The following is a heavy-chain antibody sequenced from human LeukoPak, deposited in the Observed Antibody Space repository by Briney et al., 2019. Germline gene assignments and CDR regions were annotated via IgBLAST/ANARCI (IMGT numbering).Heavy chain of an antibody. J-gene: IGHJ4*02. CDR2: ISWNSGSI. D-gene: IGHD1-26*01. CDR1: GFTFDDYA. CDR3: AKDPARQWGLPDY. Sequence: GGSLRLSCAASGFTFDDYAMHWVRQAPGKGLEWVSGISWNSGSIGYADSVKGRFTISRDNAKNSLYLQMNSLRAEDTALYYCAKDPARQWGLPDYWGQGTLVTVSS. V-gene: IGHV3-9*01.